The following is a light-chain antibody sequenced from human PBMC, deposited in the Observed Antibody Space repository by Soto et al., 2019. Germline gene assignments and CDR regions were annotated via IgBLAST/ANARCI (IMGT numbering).Light chain of an antibody. Sequence: QSVLTQPPSASGSPGQSVTISCTGSSSDVGGYNYVSWYQQHPGKAPKLMIYEVSKRHSGVPDRLSGSKSGNAASLTVSGLQAEDEADYYCSSYGGSNTVVFGGGTKLTVL. V-gene: IGLV2-8*01. CDR3: SSYGGSNTVV. CDR2: EVS. CDR1: SSDVGGYNY. J-gene: IGLJ2*01.